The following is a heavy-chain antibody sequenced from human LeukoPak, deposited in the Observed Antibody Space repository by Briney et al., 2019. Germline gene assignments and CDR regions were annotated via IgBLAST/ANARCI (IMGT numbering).Heavy chain of an antibody. CDR2: ISRSSSYI. Sequence: GGSLRLSCAASGFTFSSYSMNWVRQAPGKGLEWVSSISRSSSYIYYEDSVKGRFTISRDNAKNSLYLQMNSLRAEDTAVYYCARDPAGYSSSWYVDYWGQGTLVSVSS. V-gene: IGHV3-21*01. D-gene: IGHD6-13*01. CDR1: GFTFSSYS. CDR3: ARDPAGYSSSWYVDY. J-gene: IGHJ4*02.